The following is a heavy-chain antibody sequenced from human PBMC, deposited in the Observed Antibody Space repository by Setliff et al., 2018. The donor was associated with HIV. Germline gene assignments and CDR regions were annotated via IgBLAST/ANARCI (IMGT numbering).Heavy chain of an antibody. CDR3: ARAIVKTGYHTKSRVFDY. CDR1: GGSITGYY. D-gene: IGHD3-9*01. CDR2: IYYSGNT. J-gene: IGHJ4*02. Sequence: SETLSLTCTVSGGSITGYYWSWIRQPPGKGLEWIGWIYYSGNTRYNPSLKSRVTISVDTSEKQFSLDLSSVTAADTAVYFCARAIVKTGYHTKSRVFDYWGQGTPVTVSS. V-gene: IGHV4-59*12.